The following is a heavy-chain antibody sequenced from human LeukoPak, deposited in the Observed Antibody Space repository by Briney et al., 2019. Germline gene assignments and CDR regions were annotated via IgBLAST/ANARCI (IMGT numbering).Heavy chain of an antibody. J-gene: IGHJ4*02. CDR2: IKKDGSEK. CDR3: ARSFTMVRGDYFDY. CDR1: GFTFSSYW. V-gene: IGHV3-7*01. Sequence: PGGSLRLSCAASGFTFSSYWMTWVRQAPGKGLEWVAKIKKDGSEKYYVDSVKGRFTIARDNAKNSLYLQMNSLRAEDTAVYYCARSFTMVRGDYFDYWGQGTLVTVSS. D-gene: IGHD3-10*01.